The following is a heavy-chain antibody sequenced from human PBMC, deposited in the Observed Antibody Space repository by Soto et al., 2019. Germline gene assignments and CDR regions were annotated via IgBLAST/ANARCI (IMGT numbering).Heavy chain of an antibody. CDR1: GFTFSGSA. D-gene: IGHD2-15*01. J-gene: IGHJ6*02. Sequence: VQLVESGGGLVQPGGSLKLSCAASGFTFSGSAMHWVRQASGKGLEWVGRIYTSGSTNYNPSLKSRVTMSVDTSKNQFSLKLSSVTAADTAVYYCAREREVVVAAKYYYYYGMDVWGQGTTVTVSS. CDR2: IYTSGST. CDR3: AREREVVVAAKYYYYYGMDV. V-gene: IGHV4-4*07.